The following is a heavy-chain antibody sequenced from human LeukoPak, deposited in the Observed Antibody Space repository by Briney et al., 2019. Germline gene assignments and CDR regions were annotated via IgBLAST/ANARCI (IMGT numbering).Heavy chain of an antibody. CDR2: INHSGST. D-gene: IGHD6-13*01. CDR3: ARDLAAATA. J-gene: IGHJ4*02. CDR1: GGSFSGYY. V-gene: IGHV4-34*01. Sequence: SETLSLTCAVYGGSFSGYYWSWIRQPPGKVLEWIGEINHSGSTNYNPSLKSRVIISVDTSKNQLSLKLSSVTAADTAVYYCARDLAAATAWGQGTLVTVSS.